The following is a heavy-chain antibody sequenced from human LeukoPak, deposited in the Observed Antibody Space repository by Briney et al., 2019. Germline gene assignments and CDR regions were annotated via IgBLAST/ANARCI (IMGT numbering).Heavy chain of an antibody. J-gene: IGHJ6*03. CDR1: GGSISSSSYY. CDR2: IYYSGST. CDR3: ARVVVRYYMDV. D-gene: IGHD2-15*01. Sequence: PSETLSLTCTVSGGSISSSSYYWGWIRQPPGKGLEWIGSIYYSGSTYYNPSLKSRVTISVDTSKNQFSLKLSSVTAADTAVYYCARVVVRYYMDVWGKGTTVTVSS. V-gene: IGHV4-39*07.